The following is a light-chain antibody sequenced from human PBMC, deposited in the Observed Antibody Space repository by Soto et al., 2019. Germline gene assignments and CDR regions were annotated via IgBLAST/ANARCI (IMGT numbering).Light chain of an antibody. CDR2: DAS. Sequence: EIVLTQSPATLSLSPGEGATLSCRASQRVSSYLAWYQKKPGQAPRLLIYDASNRATGIPARFSGRGSGTEFTLTISSLEPVDSAVYYCQQRSNWPLTFGGGTKVEIK. V-gene: IGKV3-11*01. CDR3: QQRSNWPLT. J-gene: IGKJ4*01. CDR1: QRVSSY.